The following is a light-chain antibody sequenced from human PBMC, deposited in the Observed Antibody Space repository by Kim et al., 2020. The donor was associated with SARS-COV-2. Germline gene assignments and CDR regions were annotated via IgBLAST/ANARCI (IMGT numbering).Light chain of an antibody. CDR2: RAS. CDR1: QNIDTW. J-gene: IGKJ2*01. V-gene: IGKV1-5*03. CDR3: QQYKSLMYT. Sequence: DIQMTQSPSTLSASVGDRVTITCRASQNIDTWLAWYQQKPGKAPKVLIYRASSLQSGVPSRFSGSGSGTEFALTITSLQPGDFATYYCQQYKSLMYTFGQGTKLEI.